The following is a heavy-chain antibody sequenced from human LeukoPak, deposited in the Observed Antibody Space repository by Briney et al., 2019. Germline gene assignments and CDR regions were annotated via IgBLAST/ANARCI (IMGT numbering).Heavy chain of an antibody. CDR2: LSGSGGST. CDR3: AKGRVGGYPPGDWFDP. D-gene: IGHD1-26*01. Sequence: GGALRLSCAASGFTLSSYAMSWVRQAPGKGLKWVSALSGSGGSTYYAGSVKGRFTISRDKSKNTLYLQRNSLRAEDTAIYYCAKGRVGGYPPGDWFDPWGQGTLVTVSS. CDR1: GFTLSSYA. J-gene: IGHJ5*02. V-gene: IGHV3-23*01.